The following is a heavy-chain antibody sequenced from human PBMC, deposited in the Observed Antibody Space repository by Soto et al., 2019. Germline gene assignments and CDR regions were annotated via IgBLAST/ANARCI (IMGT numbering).Heavy chain of an antibody. Sequence: ASVEVSCKASGYSFPSHGISGLRQSPGQGLEWMGWISGYNGNTNYAQNLQGRVTMTTDTSTSTAYMELRSLRSDDTAVYYCARAVGYSYAFDIWGQGTMVTV. CDR3: ARAVGYSYAFDI. V-gene: IGHV1-18*04. J-gene: IGHJ3*02. CDR2: ISGYNGNT. CDR1: GYSFPSHG. D-gene: IGHD2-15*01.